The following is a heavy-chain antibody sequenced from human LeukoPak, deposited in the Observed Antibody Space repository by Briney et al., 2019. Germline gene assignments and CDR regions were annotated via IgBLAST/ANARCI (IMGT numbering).Heavy chain of an antibody. CDR1: GFTFSSYG. J-gene: IGHJ4*02. V-gene: IGHV3-30*03. D-gene: IGHD6-19*01. CDR3: PRGWHFDY. Sequence: GGSLRLSCAASGFTFSSYGMHWVRQAPGKGLEWVAVISYDGSNKYYADSVKGRFTISRDNSKNTLYLQMNSLRAEDTAVYYCPRGWHFDYWGQGTLVTVSS. CDR2: ISYDGSNK.